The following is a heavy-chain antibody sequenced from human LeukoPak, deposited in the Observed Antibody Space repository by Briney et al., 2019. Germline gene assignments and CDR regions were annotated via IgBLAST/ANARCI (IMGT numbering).Heavy chain of an antibody. CDR1: GFTFSDYY. Sequence: GGSLRLSCAASGFTFSDYYMSWIRQAPGKGLEWVSYISSSGSTIYYADSVKGRFTISRDNSKNTLYLQMNSLRAEDTAVYYCARGLHYYDSSGYYYVGDYWGQGTLVTVSS. J-gene: IGHJ4*02. CDR2: ISSSGSTI. CDR3: ARGLHYYDSSGYYYVGDY. D-gene: IGHD3-22*01. V-gene: IGHV3-11*04.